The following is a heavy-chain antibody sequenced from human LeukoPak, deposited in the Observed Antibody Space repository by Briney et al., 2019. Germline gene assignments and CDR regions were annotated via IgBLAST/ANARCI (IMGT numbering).Heavy chain of an antibody. CDR3: ARGGNLEN. D-gene: IGHD1-14*01. V-gene: IGHV3-7*01. CDR2: INEDGGES. J-gene: IGHJ4*02. Sequence: GGSLRLSCAASGFTLSRYWMSWVRQAPGKGLEWVANINEDGGESHYVDTVKGRFTISRDNAKNSLYLQMNSLRAEDTAVYYCARGGNLENWGRGTLVTVSS. CDR1: GFTLSRYW.